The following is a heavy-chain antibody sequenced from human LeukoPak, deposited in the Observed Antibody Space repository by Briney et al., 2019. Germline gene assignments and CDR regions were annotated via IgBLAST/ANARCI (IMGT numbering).Heavy chain of an antibody. J-gene: IGHJ4*02. V-gene: IGHV4-34*01. CDR2: INHSGST. D-gene: IGHD3-22*01. Sequence: SETLSLTCAVYGGSFSGYYWSWIRQPPGKGLEWIGEINHSGSTNYNPSLKSRVTISVDTSKNQFSLKLSPVTAADTAVYYCAKGWLFGRYYFDYWGQGTLVTVSS. CDR3: AKGWLFGRYYFDY. CDR1: GGSFSGYY.